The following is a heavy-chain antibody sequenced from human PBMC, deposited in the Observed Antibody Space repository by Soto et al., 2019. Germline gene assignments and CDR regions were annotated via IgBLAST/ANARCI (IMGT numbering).Heavy chain of an antibody. J-gene: IGHJ6*02. CDR2: IIPIFGTA. Sequence: SVKVSCKASGGTFSSYAISWVRQAPGQGLEWMGGIIPIFGTANYAQKFQGRVTIIADESTSTAYMELSSLRSEDTAVYYCARARTDLGDYYYGMDVWGQGTTVTVSS. CDR3: ARARTDLGDYYYGMDV. D-gene: IGHD3-16*01. V-gene: IGHV1-69*13. CDR1: GGTFSSYA.